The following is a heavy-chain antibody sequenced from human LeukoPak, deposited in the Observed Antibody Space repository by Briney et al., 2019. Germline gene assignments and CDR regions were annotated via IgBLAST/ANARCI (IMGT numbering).Heavy chain of an antibody. CDR3: ARVGYGSGSWGWFDP. Sequence: SETLSLSCTVSGDPISGFFWTWIRQSPGKGLEYIGYIYYSGTTDYNPTLKSRVSMSVDTSKNQFFLNLTSVTAADTAIYYCARVGYGSGSWGWFDPWGQGTLVTVSS. D-gene: IGHD3-10*01. CDR1: GDPISGFF. J-gene: IGHJ5*02. V-gene: IGHV4-59*01. CDR2: IYYSGTT.